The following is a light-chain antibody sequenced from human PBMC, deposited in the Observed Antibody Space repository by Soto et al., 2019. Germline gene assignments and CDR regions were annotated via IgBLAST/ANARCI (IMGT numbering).Light chain of an antibody. CDR3: QQYDSYPWT. CDR2: RAS. CDR1: QSISTW. J-gene: IGKJ1*01. Sequence: DIQMTQSPSSLSASVGDRFTMTCRASQSISTWLAWFQQKPGKAPKLLIYRASSREGGAPARFSGSGSGTEFTLTISSLQPDDFATYYCQQYDSYPWTFGQGTKVDI. V-gene: IGKV1-5*03.